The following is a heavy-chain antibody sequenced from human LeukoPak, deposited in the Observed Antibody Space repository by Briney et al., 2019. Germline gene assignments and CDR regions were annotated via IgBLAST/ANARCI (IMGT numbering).Heavy chain of an antibody. V-gene: IGHV3-23*01. CDR1: GFTFSSYA. CDR3: AKDLAAVANGWFDP. D-gene: IGHD6-19*01. Sequence: PGGSLRLSCAASGFTFSSYAMSWVRQAPGKGLEWVSAISGSGGSTYYADSVKGRFTISRHHSKNTLYLQMNSLRAEDTAVYYCAKDLAAVANGWFDPWGQGTLVTVSS. J-gene: IGHJ5*02. CDR2: ISGSGGST.